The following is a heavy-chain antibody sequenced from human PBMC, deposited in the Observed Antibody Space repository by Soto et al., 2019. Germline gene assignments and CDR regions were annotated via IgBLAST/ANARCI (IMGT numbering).Heavy chain of an antibody. CDR1: GFIFSSYG. CDR2: ISDDGSNQ. D-gene: IGHD2-15*01. J-gene: IGHJ6*02. Sequence: GGSLRLSCAASGFIFSSYGMHWVRQAPGKGLEWVAFISDDGSNQHYVDSVKGRFTISRDNAKEMLYLQMNSLTAEDTAVFYCAKDLSSPTYGLEDWGQGTTVTVSS. CDR3: AKDLSSPTYGLED. V-gene: IGHV3-30*18.